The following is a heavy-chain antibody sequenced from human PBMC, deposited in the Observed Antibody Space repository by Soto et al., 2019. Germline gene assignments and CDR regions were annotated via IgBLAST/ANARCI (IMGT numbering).Heavy chain of an antibody. CDR1: GFSLSNARMG. D-gene: IGHD3-10*01. Sequence: QVTLKESGPVLVKPTETLTLTCTVSGFSLSNARMGVSWIRQPPGKALEWLAHIFSNDEKSYSTSLKSRLTLSKDTSKSQVVLTMTNMDPVDTATYYCARDVLLWFGELWDYYGMDVWGQGTTVTVSS. J-gene: IGHJ6*02. CDR3: ARDVLLWFGELWDYYGMDV. V-gene: IGHV2-26*01. CDR2: IFSNDEK.